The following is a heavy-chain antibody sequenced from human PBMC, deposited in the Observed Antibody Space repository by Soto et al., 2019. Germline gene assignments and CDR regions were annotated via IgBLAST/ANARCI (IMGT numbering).Heavy chain of an antibody. Sequence: EVQLVESGGGLVQPGGSLRLSCAASGFTFSDHFMDWVRQAPGKGLEWIGRAKSGPYGYATQYAASVKGRFTVSRDDSENSFYLHMNTLRTDDTAVYYCASPRAVGDALRDRYFDFWGRDTLVTVSS. J-gene: IGHJ2*01. CDR1: GFTFSDHF. CDR3: ASPRAVGDALRDRYFDF. CDR2: AKSGPYGYAT. D-gene: IGHD6-13*01. V-gene: IGHV3-72*01.